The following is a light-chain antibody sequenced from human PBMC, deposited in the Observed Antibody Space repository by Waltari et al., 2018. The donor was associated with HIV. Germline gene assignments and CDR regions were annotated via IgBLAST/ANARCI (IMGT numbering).Light chain of an antibody. CDR1: NSDVSSDRF. CDR3: CSYSGDYV. Sequence: QSVLTHPRSVSGSPGQSVTISCVGINSDVSSDRFVSWYQQYPGKPPRLLIYDVTKRPAGVPHRFSGSKSGDTASLTISGLQADDEADYFCCSYSGDYVFGTGTEVTVL. V-gene: IGLV2-11*01. CDR2: DVT. J-gene: IGLJ1*01.